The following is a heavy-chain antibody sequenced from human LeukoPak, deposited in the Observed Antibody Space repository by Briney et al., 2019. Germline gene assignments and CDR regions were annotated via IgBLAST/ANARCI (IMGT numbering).Heavy chain of an antibody. CDR1: GFTFSSYG. V-gene: IGHV3-7*01. D-gene: IGHD3-22*01. Sequence: PGRSLRLSCAASGFTFSSYGMHWVRQAPGKGLEWVANIKQDGSEKYYVDSVKGRFTISRDNAKNSLYLQMNSLRAEDTAVYYCARDYPPLYYYDSSGLDYWGQGTLVTVSS. J-gene: IGHJ4*02. CDR3: ARDYPPLYYYDSSGLDY. CDR2: IKQDGSEK.